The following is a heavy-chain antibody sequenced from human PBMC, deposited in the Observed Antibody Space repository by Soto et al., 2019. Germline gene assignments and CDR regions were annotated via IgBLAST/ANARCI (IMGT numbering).Heavy chain of an antibody. CDR1: GFSFSSFA. V-gene: IGHV3-23*01. CDR2: ISGSGGDT. J-gene: IGHJ4*02. Sequence: GGSLRLSCAASGFSFSSFAMSWVRQAPGKGLEWVSGISGSGGDTYYADSVKGRFTISRDNSKNTLYVQMNSLRAEDTAVYYCAKTLCDFWTLYYFDSWGQGALVTVSS. CDR3: AKTLCDFWTLYYFDS. D-gene: IGHD3-3*01.